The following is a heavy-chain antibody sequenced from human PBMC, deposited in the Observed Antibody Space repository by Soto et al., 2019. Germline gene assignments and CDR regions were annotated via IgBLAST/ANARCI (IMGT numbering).Heavy chain of an antibody. J-gene: IGHJ5*02. D-gene: IGHD6-13*01. V-gene: IGHV1-18*01. CDR2: VSAYNGNT. CDR3: ARERRYSSSWYWFDP. CDR1: CYAFTSYG. Sequence: SVKVSCKASCYAFTSYGISWVRQAPGQGLEWMGWVSAYNGNTNYAQKLQGRVTMTTDTSTSTAYMELRSLRSDDTAVYYCARERRYSSSWYWFDPWGQGTLVTVSS.